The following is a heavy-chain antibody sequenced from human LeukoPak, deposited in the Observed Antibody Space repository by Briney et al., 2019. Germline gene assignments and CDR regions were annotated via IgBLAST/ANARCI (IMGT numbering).Heavy chain of an antibody. CDR3: RGLYYYYYVDV. CDR2: IYHSGST. D-gene: IGHD3-16*01. CDR1: GYSISSGYY. V-gene: IGHV4-38-2*01. J-gene: IGHJ6*03. Sequence: SETLSLTCAVSGYSISSGYYWGWIRQPPGKGLEWIGSIYHSGSTYYNPSLKSRVTISVDTSKNQFSLKLSSVTAADTAVYYCRGLYYYYYVDVWGKGTTVTVSS.